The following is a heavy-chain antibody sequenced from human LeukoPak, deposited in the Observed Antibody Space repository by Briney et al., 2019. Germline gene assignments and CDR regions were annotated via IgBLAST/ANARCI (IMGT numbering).Heavy chain of an antibody. D-gene: IGHD3-10*01. CDR1: GYTFTGYY. CDR3: ARVRTDSYGSGFDC. J-gene: IGHJ4*02. Sequence: ASVKVSCKASGYTFTGYYMHWVRQAPGQGLEWMGWINPNSGGTNYAQKFQGRVTMTRDTSISTAYMELSRLRSDDSAVYYCARVRTDSYGSGFDCWGQGTLFTVSS. CDR2: INPNSGGT. V-gene: IGHV1-2*02.